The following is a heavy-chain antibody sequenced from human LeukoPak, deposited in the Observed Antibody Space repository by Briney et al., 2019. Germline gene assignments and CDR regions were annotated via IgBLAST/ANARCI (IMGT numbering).Heavy chain of an antibody. Sequence: GGSLRLSCAASGFTFSDYYMSWIRQAPGKGLEWISYISSSGSTIFQADSMKGRFTISRDNAKNSLYLQMNNLRVEDTAVYYCARVSSQQLKWGQGTLVTVSS. V-gene: IGHV3-11*01. CDR1: GFTFSDYY. D-gene: IGHD6-13*01. J-gene: IGHJ4*02. CDR3: ARVSSQQLK. CDR2: ISSSGSTI.